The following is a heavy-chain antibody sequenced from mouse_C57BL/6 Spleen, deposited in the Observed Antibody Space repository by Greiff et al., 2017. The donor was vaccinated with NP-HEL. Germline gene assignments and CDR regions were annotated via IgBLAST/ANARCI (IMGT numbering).Heavy chain of an antibody. J-gene: IGHJ4*01. V-gene: IGHV1-64*01. D-gene: IGHD4-1*01. CDR1: GYTFTSYW. Sequence: QVQLQQPGAELVKPGASVKLSCKASGYTFTSYWMHWVKQRPGQGLEWIGMIHPNSGSTNYNEKFKSKATLTVDKSSSTAYMQLSSLTSEDSAVYYCAREGTGTGFYAMDYWGQGTSVTVSS. CDR3: AREGTGTGFYAMDY. CDR2: IHPNSGST.